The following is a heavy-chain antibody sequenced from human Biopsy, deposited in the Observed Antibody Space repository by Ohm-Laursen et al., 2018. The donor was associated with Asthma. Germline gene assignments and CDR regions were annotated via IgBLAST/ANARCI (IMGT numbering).Heavy chain of an antibody. D-gene: IGHD6-19*01. J-gene: IGHJ6*02. CDR1: GFAFSQYG. Sequence: RSLRLSCAASGFAFSQYGMHWVRQAPGQGLEWVAVISYDGRTTYYAGSVEGRLTISRDNAKNTLSLQMNSPSAADTAVYYCARAYSSGWTRGMDVWGQGTTVIVSS. V-gene: IGHV3-30*03. CDR3: ARAYSSGWTRGMDV. CDR2: ISYDGRTT.